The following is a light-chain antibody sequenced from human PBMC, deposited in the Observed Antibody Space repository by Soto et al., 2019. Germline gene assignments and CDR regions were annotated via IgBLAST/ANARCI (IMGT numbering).Light chain of an antibody. CDR3: SSYVSSGTYV. Sequence: QSVLTQPASVSGAAGQSIAISCTGTSSDIGAYNYVSWYQQHPDKAPKLMIFDVNNRPSGVSDRFSGSKSGNTASLTISGLQAEDEADYYCSSYVSSGTYVFGTGTKVTVL. CDR2: DVN. V-gene: IGLV2-14*03. CDR1: SSDIGAYNY. J-gene: IGLJ1*01.